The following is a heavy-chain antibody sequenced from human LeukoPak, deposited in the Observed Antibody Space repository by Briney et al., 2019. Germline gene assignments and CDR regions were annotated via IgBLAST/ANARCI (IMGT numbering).Heavy chain of an antibody. V-gene: IGHV1-2*02. Sequence: ASVKLSCKASGYTFTGYYMHWVRQAPGQGLEWMGWINPNSGATNYAQKFQGRVTMTRHTSISTAYMELSRLRSDDTAVYYCARERIAAAGLWGRDYYGMDVWGQGTTVTVSS. J-gene: IGHJ6*02. D-gene: IGHD6-13*01. CDR2: INPNSGAT. CDR3: ARERIAAAGLWGRDYYGMDV. CDR1: GYTFTGYY.